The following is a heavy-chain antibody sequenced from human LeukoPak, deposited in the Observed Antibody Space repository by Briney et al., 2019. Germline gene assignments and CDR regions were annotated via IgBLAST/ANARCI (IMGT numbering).Heavy chain of an antibody. Sequence: KPSETLSLTCTVSGGSISSSSYYWGWIRQPPRKGLEGVGSIYYSGSTYYNPSLKSRVTISVDTSKNQFSLKLSSVTAADTAVYYCAGGDCSSTSCYAPRDYWGQGTLVTVSS. J-gene: IGHJ4*02. D-gene: IGHD2-2*01. V-gene: IGHV4-39*01. CDR1: GGSISSSSYY. CDR3: AGGDCSSTSCYAPRDY. CDR2: IYYSGST.